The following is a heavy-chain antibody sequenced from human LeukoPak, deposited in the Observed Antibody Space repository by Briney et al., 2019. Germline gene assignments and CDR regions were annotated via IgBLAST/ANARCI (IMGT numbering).Heavy chain of an antibody. Sequence: GGSLRLSCSDSGFAFSSYEMNWVRQAPGKGLEWVSYISSSGTTIYYADSVKGRFIISRDNSKNTLYLQMNSLRVEDTGVYYCARDREGSSSWDYWGQGTLVTVSS. CDR1: GFAFSSYE. D-gene: IGHD6-13*01. CDR2: ISSSGTTI. CDR3: ARDREGSSSWDY. J-gene: IGHJ4*02. V-gene: IGHV3-48*03.